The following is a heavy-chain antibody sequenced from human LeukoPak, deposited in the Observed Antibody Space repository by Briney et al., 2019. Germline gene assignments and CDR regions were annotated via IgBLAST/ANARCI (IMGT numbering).Heavy chain of an antibody. CDR1: GFTFSNYW. D-gene: IGHD5-12*01. V-gene: IGHV3-74*01. CDR2: INSNGSST. Sequence: GSLRLSCAASGFTFSNYWMHWVRQAPGEGLVGGSRINSNGSSTNYADSVKGGFTISTDNANNTLYLQMSSLRAEDTAVYYCAKGGATICDNWGQGTLVTVSS. CDR3: AKGGATICDN. J-gene: IGHJ4*02.